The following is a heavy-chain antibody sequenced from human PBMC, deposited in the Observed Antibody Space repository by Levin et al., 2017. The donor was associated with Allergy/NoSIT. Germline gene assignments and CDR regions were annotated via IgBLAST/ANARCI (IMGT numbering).Heavy chain of an antibody. J-gene: IGHJ3*02. D-gene: IGHD1-26*01. CDR2: ISSSSSYI. CDR1: GFTFSSYS. CDR3: ARPPRGSYSDAFDI. V-gene: IGHV3-21*01. Sequence: ETLSLTCAASGFTFSSYSMNWVRQAPGKGLEWVSSISSSSSYIYYADSVKGRFTISRDNAKNSLYLQMNSLRAEDTAVYYCARPPRGSYSDAFDIWGQGTMVTVSS.